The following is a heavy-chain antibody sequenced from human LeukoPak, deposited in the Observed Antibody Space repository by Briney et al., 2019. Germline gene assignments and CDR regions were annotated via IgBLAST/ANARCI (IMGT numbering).Heavy chain of an antibody. J-gene: IGHJ4*02. CDR3: ARDRGRGYSYETFDY. CDR1: GYTFTGYY. CDR2: INPNSGGT. D-gene: IGHD5-18*01. V-gene: IGHV1-2*02. Sequence: ASVKVSCKASGYTFTGYYMHWVRQAPGQGLEWMGWINPNSGGTNYAQKFQGRVTMTRDTSISTAYMELSRLRSDDTAVYYCARDRGRGYSYETFDYWGQGTLVTVSS.